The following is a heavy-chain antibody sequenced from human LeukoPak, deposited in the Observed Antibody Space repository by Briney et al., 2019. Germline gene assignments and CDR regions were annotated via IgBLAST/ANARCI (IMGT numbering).Heavy chain of an antibody. D-gene: IGHD5-12*01. CDR2: IYYNGNT. V-gene: IGHV4-59*08. CDR3: ARRLNGYNVGGRDYFGMDV. CDR1: GGPFSPAH. J-gene: IGHJ6*02. Sequence: SETLSLTCSFSGGPFSPAHWSWIRQPPGKGLEWIGYIYYNGNTKYNPSLKSRVTISLNTSNNQFSLMLNSVTAADTAVYYCARRLNGYNVGGRDYFGMDVWGQGTTVTVS.